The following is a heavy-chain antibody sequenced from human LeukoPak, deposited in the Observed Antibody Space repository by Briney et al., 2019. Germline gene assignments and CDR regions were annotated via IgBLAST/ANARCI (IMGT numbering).Heavy chain of an antibody. Sequence: GGSLRLSCAASGFTVSSNYMSWVRQAPGKGLEWVSVIYSGGSTFYADSVKGRFTISRDNSKNTLFLQMNSLRAEDTAVYYCARERPGRVQLERRNNWFDPWGQGTLVTVSS. CDR3: ARERPGRVQLERRNNWFDP. CDR1: GFTVSSNY. CDR2: IYSGGST. D-gene: IGHD1-1*01. V-gene: IGHV3-53*01. J-gene: IGHJ5*02.